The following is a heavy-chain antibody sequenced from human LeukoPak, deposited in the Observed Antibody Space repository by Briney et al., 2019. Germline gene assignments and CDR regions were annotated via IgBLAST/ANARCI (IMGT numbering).Heavy chain of an antibody. V-gene: IGHV4-59*12. Sequence: SETLSLTCNVSGGSIRGYYWSWIRQPPGKGLEWIGYIYSSGSTNYNPSLKSRVTMSVDTSKNQFSLKLSSVTAADTAVYYCARGFFDDYGDYEQNWFDPWGQGTLVTVSS. CDR1: GGSIRGYY. J-gene: IGHJ5*02. CDR3: ARGFFDDYGDYEQNWFDP. D-gene: IGHD4-17*01. CDR2: IYSSGST.